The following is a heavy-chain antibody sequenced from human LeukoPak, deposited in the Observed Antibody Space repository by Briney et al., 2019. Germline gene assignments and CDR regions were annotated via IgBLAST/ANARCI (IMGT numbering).Heavy chain of an antibody. Sequence: GGSLRLSCAASGFTFSSYGMHWVRQAPGKGLEWVSAISGSGGSTYYADSVKGRFTISRDNSKNTLYLQMNSLRAEDTAVYYCAKDSGSWITMIVVVPPLDYWGQGTLVTVSS. CDR2: ISGSGGST. D-gene: IGHD3-22*01. V-gene: IGHV3-23*01. CDR3: AKDSGSWITMIVVVPPLDY. CDR1: GFTFSSYG. J-gene: IGHJ4*02.